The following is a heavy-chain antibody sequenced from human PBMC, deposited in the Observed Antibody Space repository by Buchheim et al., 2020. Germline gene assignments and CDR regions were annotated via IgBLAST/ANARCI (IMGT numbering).Heavy chain of an antibody. V-gene: IGHV3-48*03. J-gene: IGHJ6*02. CDR2: ISSSGSTI. CDR3: ARGGHSSSLRGGPYYYYGMDV. CDR1: GFTFSSYA. D-gene: IGHD6-13*01. Sequence: EVQLLESGGGLVQPGGSLRLSCAASGFTFSSYAMNWVRQAPGKGLEWVSYISSSGSTIYYADSVKGRFTISQDNAKTSLCLQMNSLRAEDTAVYYCARGGHSSSLRGGPYYYYGMDVWGQGTT.